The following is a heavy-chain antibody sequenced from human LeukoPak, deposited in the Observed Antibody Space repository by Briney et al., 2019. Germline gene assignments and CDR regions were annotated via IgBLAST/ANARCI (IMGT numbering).Heavy chain of an antibody. CDR2: INPSGGST. J-gene: IGHJ4*02. V-gene: IGHV1-46*01. D-gene: IGHD6-13*01. CDR3: ARGPLGSSSWYFLDPYFDY. Sequence: ASVKVSCKASGYTFTSYYMHWVRQAPGQGLEGMGIINPSGGSTSYAQKFQGRVTMTRDTSTSTVYMELNSLRSEDTAVYYCARGPLGSSSWYFLDPYFDYWGQGTLVTVSS. CDR1: GYTFTSYY.